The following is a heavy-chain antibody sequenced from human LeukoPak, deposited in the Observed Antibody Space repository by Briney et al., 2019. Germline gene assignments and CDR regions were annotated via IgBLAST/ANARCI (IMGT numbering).Heavy chain of an antibody. CDR1: GFTVSNNY. CDR2: IYSGGST. J-gene: IGHJ4*02. CDR3: AKSRLVRGPFDY. V-gene: IGHV3-66*02. Sequence: GGSLRLSCAASGFTVSNNYMSWVRQAPGKGLEWVSVIYSGGSTYYADSVKGRFTISRDNSKNTLYLQMNSLRAVDTAVYYCAKSRLVRGPFDYWGQGTLVTVSS. D-gene: IGHD6-19*01.